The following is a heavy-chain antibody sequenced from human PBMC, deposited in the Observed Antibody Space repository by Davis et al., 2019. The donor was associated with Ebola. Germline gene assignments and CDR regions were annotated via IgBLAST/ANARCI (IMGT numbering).Heavy chain of an antibody. CDR1: GFTFSNYA. V-gene: IGHV3-23*01. D-gene: IGHD2-2*01. CDR3: AKTKETAVTLGFDP. Sequence: PGGSLRLSCAASGFTFSNYAMTLVRQAPGKGLEWVSLISGRGGTTYYADSVKGRFSISRDNSKNTVYLQMNSLRAEDTAVYYCAKTKETAVTLGFDPWGQGTLVTVSS. CDR2: ISGRGGTT. J-gene: IGHJ5*02.